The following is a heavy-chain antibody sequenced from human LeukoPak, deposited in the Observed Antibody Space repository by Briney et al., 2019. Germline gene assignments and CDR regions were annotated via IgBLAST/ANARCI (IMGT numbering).Heavy chain of an antibody. CDR3: ARDLDIVGNYFDY. V-gene: IGHV4-38-2*02. CDR1: GYSISSGYY. Sequence: SETLSLTCTVSGYSISSGYYWGWIRQPPGKGLEWIESIYHSGSTYYNPSLKSRVTISIDTFKNLFSLKLSSVTAADTAVYYCARDLDIVGNYFDYWGQGTLVTVSS. J-gene: IGHJ4*02. CDR2: IYHSGST. D-gene: IGHD5-12*01.